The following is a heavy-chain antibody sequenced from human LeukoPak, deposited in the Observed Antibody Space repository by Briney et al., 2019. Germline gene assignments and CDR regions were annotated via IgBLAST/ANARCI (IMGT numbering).Heavy chain of an antibody. Sequence: GGSLRLSCSASGFTFSTYEMNWVRQATGKGLEWVAYISNSGSTINYADSVKGRFTISRDNAKKSLYLQMNSLRAEDTAVYYCVVVFDYWGQGTLVTVSS. D-gene: IGHD3-22*01. J-gene: IGHJ4*02. CDR1: GFTFSTYE. CDR2: ISNSGSTI. CDR3: VVVFDY. V-gene: IGHV3-48*03.